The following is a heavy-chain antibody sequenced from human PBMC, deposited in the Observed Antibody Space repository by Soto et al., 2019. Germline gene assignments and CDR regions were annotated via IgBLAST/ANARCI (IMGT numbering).Heavy chain of an antibody. J-gene: IGHJ4*02. D-gene: IGHD1-26*01. Sequence: GGSLRLSCAASGFTFSSYSMNWVRQAPGKGLEWVSSISSSSSYISYADSVKGRFTISRDNARNSLYLQINSLRAEDTAVYYCSRDDSVSLPPYYFDYRGPTTLVTVST. CDR2: ISSSSSYI. CDR1: GFTFSSYS. V-gene: IGHV3-21*01. CDR3: SRDDSVSLPPYYFDY.